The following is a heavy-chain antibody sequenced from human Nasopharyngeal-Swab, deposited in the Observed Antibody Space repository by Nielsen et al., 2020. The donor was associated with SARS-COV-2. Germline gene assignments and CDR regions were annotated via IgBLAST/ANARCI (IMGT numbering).Heavy chain of an antibody. CDR1: GFTFSGYF. D-gene: IGHD3-9*01. CDR2: ISPKNGGT. Sequence: ASVKVSCKAPGFTFSGYFIHWVRQAPGQGLEGMGWISPKNGGTDYAQKFLGRVTLTTDTSITTAYMEMRGLKSDDTAVYYCARVDKGPFDHWGQGALVTVSS. J-gene: IGHJ4*02. CDR3: ARVDKGPFDH. V-gene: IGHV1-2*02.